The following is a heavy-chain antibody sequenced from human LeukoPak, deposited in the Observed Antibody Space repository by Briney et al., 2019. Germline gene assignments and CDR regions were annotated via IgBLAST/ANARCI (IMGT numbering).Heavy chain of an antibody. CDR2: IGPSGAVT. V-gene: IGHV3-23*01. CDR1: GFTFETYA. D-gene: IGHD5-12*01. Sequence: GGSLRLSCAGSGFTFETYAMTWVRQARGKGLEWVSVIGPSGAVTHYAESVKGRFTISRDNSKNTLYLQMNSLRVEDTAIYFCAKYATGYAPNFDYWGQGTLVTVSS. CDR3: AKYATGYAPNFDY. J-gene: IGHJ4*01.